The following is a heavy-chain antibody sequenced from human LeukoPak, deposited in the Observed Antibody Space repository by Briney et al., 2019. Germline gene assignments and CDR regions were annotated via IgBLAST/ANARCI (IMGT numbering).Heavy chain of an antibody. CDR1: GYRFTSYG. D-gene: IGHD2-15*01. J-gene: IGHJ4*02. CDR3: ARWVGEGYCSGGSCYSYFDY. Sequence: ASVKVSCKASGYRFTSYGISWVRQAPGQGLEWMGWISAYNGNTNYAQKLQGRVTMTTDTSTSTAYMELRSLRSDDTAVYYCARWVGEGYCSGGSCYSYFDYWGQGTLVTVSS. V-gene: IGHV1-18*01. CDR2: ISAYNGNT.